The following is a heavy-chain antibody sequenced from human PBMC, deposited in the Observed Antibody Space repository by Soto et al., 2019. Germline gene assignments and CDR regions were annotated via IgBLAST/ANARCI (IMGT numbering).Heavy chain of an antibody. D-gene: IGHD1-20*01. CDR2: INYSGST. V-gene: IGHV4-39*01. CDR1: GGTISSSSYY. Sequence: QLPLQESGPGLVKPPETLSLTCTVSGGTISSSSYYWGWIRHPPGKGLEWIGSINYSGSTYYNPSLKSRVTVSVDTSKNQFSLKLSSVTAADTALYYCARSLTGTIDYWGQGTLVTVSS. CDR3: ARSLTGTIDY. J-gene: IGHJ4*02.